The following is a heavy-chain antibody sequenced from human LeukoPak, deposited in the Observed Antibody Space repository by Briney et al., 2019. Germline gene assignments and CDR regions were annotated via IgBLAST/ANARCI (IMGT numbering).Heavy chain of an antibody. Sequence: GGSLRLSCAASGFTFSSYGMHWVRQAPGKGLEWVAVISYDGSNKYYADSVKGRFTISRDNSKNTLYLQMNSLRAEDTAVYYCAKDVYCCGGSCPGNWFDPWGQGTLVTVSS. V-gene: IGHV3-30*18. CDR2: ISYDGSNK. J-gene: IGHJ5*02. D-gene: IGHD2-15*01. CDR3: AKDVYCCGGSCPGNWFDP. CDR1: GFTFSSYG.